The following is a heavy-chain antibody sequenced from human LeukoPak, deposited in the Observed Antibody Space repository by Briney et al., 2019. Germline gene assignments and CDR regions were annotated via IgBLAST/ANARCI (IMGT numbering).Heavy chain of an antibody. V-gene: IGHV1-46*01. D-gene: IGHD5-12*01. Sequence: ASVKVSCKASGYTFTSYYMHWVRQAPGQGLERMGIINPSGGSTSYAQKFQGRVTITTDESTSTAYMELSSLRSEDTAVYYCARDPGYSGYDQSAAYCWGQGTLVTVSS. CDR1: GYTFTSYY. CDR2: INPSGGST. J-gene: IGHJ4*02. CDR3: ARDPGYSGYDQSAAYC.